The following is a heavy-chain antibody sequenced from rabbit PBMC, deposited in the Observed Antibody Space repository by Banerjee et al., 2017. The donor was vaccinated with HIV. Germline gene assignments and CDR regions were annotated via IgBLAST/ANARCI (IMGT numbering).Heavy chain of an antibody. CDR2: IAVSSSAFT. CDR3: ARDTGSSFSSYGMDL. Sequence: QSLEESGGDLVKPGASLTLTCTASGFSFSGSDYMCWVRQAPGKGLEWISCIAVSSSAFTYSATWAKGRFTISKTSSTTVTLQMTSLTVADTATYFCARDTGSSFSSYGMDLRGQGTLVTVS. D-gene: IGHD8-1*01. V-gene: IGHV1S40*01. CDR1: GFSFSGSDY. J-gene: IGHJ6*01.